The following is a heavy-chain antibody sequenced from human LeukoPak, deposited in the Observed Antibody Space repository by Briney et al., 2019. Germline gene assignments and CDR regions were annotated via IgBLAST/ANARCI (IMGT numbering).Heavy chain of an antibody. V-gene: IGHV1-69*04. D-gene: IGHD3-3*01. CDR3: ATEGVWSGYSNWFDP. J-gene: IGHJ5*02. CDR1: GGTFSSYA. CDR2: IIPILGIA. Sequence: GASVKVSCKASGGTFSSYAISWVRQAPGQGLEWMGRIIPILGIANYAQKFQGRVTMTEDTSTDTAYMELSSLRSEDTAVYYCATEGVWSGYSNWFDPWGQGTLVTVSS.